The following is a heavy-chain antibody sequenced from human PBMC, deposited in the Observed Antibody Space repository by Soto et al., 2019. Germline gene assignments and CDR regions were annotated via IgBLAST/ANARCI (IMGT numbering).Heavy chain of an antibody. CDR3: ARGSAGPSRGEYFDY. V-gene: IGHV3-33*01. Sequence: QVQLVESGGGVVQPGRSLRLSCAASGFTFSSYGMHWVRQAPGKGLEWVAVIWYDGSNKYYADSVKGRFTISRDNSKNTLYLQMNSLRAEDTAVYYCARGSAGPSRGEYFDYWGQGTLVTVSS. CDR1: GFTFSSYG. CDR2: IWYDGSNK. D-gene: IGHD3-16*01. J-gene: IGHJ4*02.